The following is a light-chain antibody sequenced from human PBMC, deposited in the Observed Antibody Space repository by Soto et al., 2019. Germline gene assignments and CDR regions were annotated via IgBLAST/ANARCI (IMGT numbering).Light chain of an antibody. V-gene: IGLV2-23*02. CDR2: EVS. Sequence: QSVLTQAASVSGSPGQWMSISCPGTSTDVGSYNLVSWYQQHPGKAPKLMIYEVSERPSGVSNRFSGSKSGNTASLTISGLQAEDEADYYCCSYAGSSTYVFGTGTKVTGL. J-gene: IGLJ1*01. CDR1: STDVGSYNL. CDR3: CSYAGSSTYV.